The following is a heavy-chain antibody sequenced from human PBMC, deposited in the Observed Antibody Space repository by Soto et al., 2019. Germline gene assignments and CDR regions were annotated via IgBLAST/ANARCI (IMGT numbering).Heavy chain of an antibody. Sequence: SETLSLTCSVSGYSIISSKCLRLVRHSPGRVLEWIGDIYHSGATNYNPSLKSRLTTSVDKSKNEFSMKLVSVTAADTAIYFCARDRSTMEGYNQFDSWGPGPLVTVSS. CDR2: IYHSGAT. CDR3: ARDRSTMEGYNQFDS. D-gene: IGHD5-12*01. CDR1: GYSIISSKC. V-gene: IGHV4-4*02. J-gene: IGHJ5*01.